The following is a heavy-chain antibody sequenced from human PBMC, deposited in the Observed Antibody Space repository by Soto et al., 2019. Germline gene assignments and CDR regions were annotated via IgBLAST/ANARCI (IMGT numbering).Heavy chain of an antibody. CDR1: GYTFISFD. CDR3: ARRKERSGPYYLDS. J-gene: IGHJ4*02. V-gene: IGHV1-8*01. D-gene: IGHD6-25*01. CDR2: MNPNTGNT. Sequence: QVQLVQSGAEVKKPGASVRVSCQASGYTFISFDSNWVRQATGQGLEWLGWMNPNTGNTGNEQKFQGRVTMPSNPSIGTVYMELSSLTSEDTAVYYCARRKERSGPYYLDSWGQGTLVTVSS.